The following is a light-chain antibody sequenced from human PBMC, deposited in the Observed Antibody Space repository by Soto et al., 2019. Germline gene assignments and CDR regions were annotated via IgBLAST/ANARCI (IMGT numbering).Light chain of an antibody. J-gene: IGKJ1*01. CDR3: HQYNNWPST. Sequence: ELLMTQSPATLSVSPGERATLSCRASQSVSSYVAWYQQKPGQAPRLLIYAASTRDTGIPARFSGSGSGTEFTLTISSLQPEDFAVYYCHQYNNWPSTFGQGTKVDIK. CDR2: AAS. V-gene: IGKV3-15*01. CDR1: QSVSSY.